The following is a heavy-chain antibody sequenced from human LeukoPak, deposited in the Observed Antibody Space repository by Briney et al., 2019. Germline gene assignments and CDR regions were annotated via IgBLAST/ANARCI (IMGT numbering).Heavy chain of an antibody. D-gene: IGHD3-3*01. CDR3: ARDLGYDFWSGYYRHYYYYGMDV. CDR2: INTNTGNP. Sequence: GASVKVSCTASGYTFTSYAMNWVRQAPGQGLEWMGWINTNTGNPTYAQGFTGRFVFSLDTSVSTAYLQISSLKAEDTAVYYCARDLGYDFWSGYYRHYYYYGMDVWGQGTTVTVSS. V-gene: IGHV7-4-1*02. CDR1: GYTFTSYA. J-gene: IGHJ6*02.